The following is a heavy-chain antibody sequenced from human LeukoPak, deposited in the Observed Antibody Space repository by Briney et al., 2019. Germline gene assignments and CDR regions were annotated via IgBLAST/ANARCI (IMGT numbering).Heavy chain of an antibody. D-gene: IGHD6-19*01. V-gene: IGHV6-1*01. CDR1: GDSVSSKNGA. J-gene: IGHJ4*02. CDR2: TYYRSKWYN. CDR3: ARDIGTTGWHTFDY. Sequence: SQTLSLTCVVSGDSVSSKNGAWNWIRQSPSRGLEWLGRTYYRSKWYNDYAESMEGRMTISQDTSKNQYSLHPNSVTPDDTAVYYCARDIGTTGWHTFDYWGQGTLVTVSS.